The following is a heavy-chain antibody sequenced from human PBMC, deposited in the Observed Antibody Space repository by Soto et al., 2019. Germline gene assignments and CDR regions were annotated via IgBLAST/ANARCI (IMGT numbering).Heavy chain of an antibody. J-gene: IGHJ4*02. CDR3: ARAVLITGNFDY. V-gene: IGHV4-30-2*01. CDR1: CCSISSGGYS. D-gene: IGHD1-20*01. CDR2: IYHSGST. Sequence: TLSLTCAVSCCSISSGGYSWSWIREPPGKGLEWIGYIYHSGSTYYNPSLKSRVTISVDRSKNQFSLKLSSVTAADTAVYYCARAVLITGNFDYWGQGTLVTVS.